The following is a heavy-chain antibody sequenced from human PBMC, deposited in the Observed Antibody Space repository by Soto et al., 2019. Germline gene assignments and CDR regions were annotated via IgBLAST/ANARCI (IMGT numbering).Heavy chain of an antibody. CDR1: GGSISSYY. J-gene: IGHJ6*02. D-gene: IGHD3-3*01. Sequence: ETLSLTCTVSGGSISSYYWSWIRQPPGKGLEWIGYIYYSGSTNYNPSLKSRVTISVDTSKNQFSLKLSSVTAADTAVYYCARERNSMQTYYDFWSGYYSHGMDVWGQGTTVTVSS. V-gene: IGHV4-59*01. CDR2: IYYSGST. CDR3: ARERNSMQTYYDFWSGYYSHGMDV.